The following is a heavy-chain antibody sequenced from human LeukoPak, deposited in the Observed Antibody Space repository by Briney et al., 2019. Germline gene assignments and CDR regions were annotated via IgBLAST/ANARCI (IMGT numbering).Heavy chain of an antibody. D-gene: IGHD2-2*01. CDR2: IYPGDSDT. J-gene: IGHJ4*02. CDR3: AARDCSSTSCLDY. CDR1: GYSFTSYW. V-gene: IGHV5-51*01. Sequence: GESPKISCKGSGYSFTSYWIGWVRQMPGKGLEWMGIIYPGDSDTRYSPSFQGQVTISADKSISTAYLQWSSLKASDTAMYYCAARDCSSTSCLDYWGQGTLVTVSS.